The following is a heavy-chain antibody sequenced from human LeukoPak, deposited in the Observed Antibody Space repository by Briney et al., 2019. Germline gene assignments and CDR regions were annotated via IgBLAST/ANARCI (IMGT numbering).Heavy chain of an antibody. Sequence: GGSLRLSCAASGFTFSTYALHWVRQAPGQRLEWVAVIPFDGINKNYADSVKGRFTISRDNSKNTLYLQMNSLRAEDTAVYYCARDRYGDYGREIDYWGQGTLVAVSS. CDR1: GFTFSTYA. J-gene: IGHJ4*02. CDR3: ARDRYGDYGREIDY. CDR2: IPFDGINK. V-gene: IGHV3-30*04. D-gene: IGHD4-17*01.